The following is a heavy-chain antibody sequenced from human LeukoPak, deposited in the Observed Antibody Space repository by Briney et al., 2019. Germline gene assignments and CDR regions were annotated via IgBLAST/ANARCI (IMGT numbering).Heavy chain of an antibody. D-gene: IGHD3-3*01. V-gene: IGHV4-59*01. J-gene: IGHJ4*02. Sequence: SETLSLTCTVSGGSISSYYWSWIRQPPGKGLEWIGYIYYSGSTNYNPSLKSRVTISVDTSKNQFSLKLSSVTAADTAVYYCARGGDFWSGYSHYFDYWGQGTLVTVSS. CDR3: ARGGDFWSGYSHYFDY. CDR1: GGSISSYY. CDR2: IYYSGST.